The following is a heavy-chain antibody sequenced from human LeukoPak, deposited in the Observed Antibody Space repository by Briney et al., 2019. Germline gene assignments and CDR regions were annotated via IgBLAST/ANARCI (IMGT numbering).Heavy chain of an antibody. CDR3: ARGTREVPSPHFDY. D-gene: IGHD3-10*01. CDR1: GFSFSGYA. CDR2: INSDGSST. V-gene: IGHV3-74*01. J-gene: IGHJ4*02. Sequence: GGSLTLSCEAYGFSFSGYAMSWVRQAPGKGRVWVSRINSDGSSTSYADSVKGRFTISRDNAKNTLYLQMNSLRSEDTAVYYCARGTREVPSPHFDYWGQGTLVTVSS.